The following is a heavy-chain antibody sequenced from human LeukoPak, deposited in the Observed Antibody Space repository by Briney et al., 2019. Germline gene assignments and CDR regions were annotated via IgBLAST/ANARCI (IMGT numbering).Heavy chain of an antibody. Sequence: WVRQAPGQGLEWMGWINPNSGGTNYAQKFQGRVTMTRDTSIGTAYMELSRLRSDDTAVYYCAREGGLRWLQSEPFDYWGQGTLVTVSS. CDR3: AREGGLRWLQSEPFDY. J-gene: IGHJ4*02. V-gene: IGHV1-2*02. CDR2: INPNSGGT. D-gene: IGHD5-24*01.